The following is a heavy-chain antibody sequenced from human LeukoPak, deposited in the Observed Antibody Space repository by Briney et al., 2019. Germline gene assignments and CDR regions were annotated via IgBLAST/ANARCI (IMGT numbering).Heavy chain of an antibody. J-gene: IGHJ6*02. V-gene: IGHV1-3*01. CDR2: INAGNGNT. Sequence: ASVKVSCKASGYTFSKYAVHWVRQAPGQRLEWMGWINAGNGNTRYSQKFQGGVTIARDTSASTAYMELSSLRSEDTAAYYCARSILVVPVASHYNYGVDAWGQGTTVTVSS. D-gene: IGHD2-2*01. CDR3: ARSILVVPVASHYNYGVDA. CDR1: GYTFSKYA.